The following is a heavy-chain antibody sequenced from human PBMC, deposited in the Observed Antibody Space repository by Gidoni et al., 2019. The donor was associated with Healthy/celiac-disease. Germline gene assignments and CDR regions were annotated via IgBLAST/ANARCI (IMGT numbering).Heavy chain of an antibody. CDR1: GFTFSSYG. Sequence: QVQLVESGGGVVQPGRSLRLPCAASGFTFSSYGMHWVRQAPGKGLEWVAVIWYDGSNKYYADSVKGRFTISRDNSKNTLYLQMNSLRAEDTAVYYCARGLVGATTPDYWGQGTLVTVSS. D-gene: IGHD1-26*01. CDR3: ARGLVGATTPDY. CDR2: IWYDGSNK. V-gene: IGHV3-33*01. J-gene: IGHJ4*02.